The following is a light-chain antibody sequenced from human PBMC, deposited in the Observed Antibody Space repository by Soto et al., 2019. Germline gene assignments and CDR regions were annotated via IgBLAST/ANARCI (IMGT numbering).Light chain of an antibody. J-gene: IGKJ1*01. V-gene: IGKV1-39*01. CDR3: QQTYSTPWP. CDR2: GAS. CDR1: QSIGTD. Sequence: DLQMTQSPSSLSASLGDRVSITFRASQSIGTDLNWYQQKPGKAPKLLISGASTLQGGVPSRFSGSVSGTEFTLTISSLQPGDLATYFCQQTYSTPWPFAQGTNVDIK.